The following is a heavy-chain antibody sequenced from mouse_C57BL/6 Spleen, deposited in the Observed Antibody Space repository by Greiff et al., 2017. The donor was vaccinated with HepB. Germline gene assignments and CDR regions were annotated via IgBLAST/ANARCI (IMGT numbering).Heavy chain of an antibody. CDR1: GYTFTSYW. Sequence: QVQLQQPGAELVRPGSSVKLSCKASGYTFTSYWMHWVKQRPIQGLEWIGNIDPSDSETHYNQKFKDKATLTVDKSSSTAYMQLSSLTSEDSAVYYCARQGDSSGYLDYWGQGTSVTVSS. CDR3: ARQGDSSGYLDY. V-gene: IGHV1-52*01. D-gene: IGHD3-2*02. J-gene: IGHJ4*01. CDR2: IDPSDSET.